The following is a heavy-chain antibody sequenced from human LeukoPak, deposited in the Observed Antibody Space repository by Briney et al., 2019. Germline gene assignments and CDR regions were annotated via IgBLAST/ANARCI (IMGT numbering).Heavy chain of an antibody. Sequence: SETLSLTCAVSGYSISSGYQWAWIRQSPGKGLEWIGSIYHSGSAHYNPSLKSRVAISVETSKNQFSLKMYSVTAADTAVYYCARDPRWLTPDCTSTSCYENYFDPWGQGTLVTVSS. V-gene: IGHV4-38-2*02. J-gene: IGHJ5*02. D-gene: IGHD2-2*01. CDR1: GYSISSGYQ. CDR2: IYHSGSA. CDR3: ARDPRWLTPDCTSTSCYENYFDP.